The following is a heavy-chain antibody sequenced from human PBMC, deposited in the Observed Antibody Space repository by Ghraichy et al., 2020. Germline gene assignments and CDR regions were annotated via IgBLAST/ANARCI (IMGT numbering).Heavy chain of an antibody. CDR2: IYYSGST. CDR3: ARRLPNYYGSGSYLGYFDL. V-gene: IGHV4-59*01. Sequence: SETLSLTCTVSGGSISSYYWSWIRQPPGKGLEWIGYIYYSGSTNYNPSLKSRVTISVDTSKNQFSLKLSSVTAADTAVYYCARRLPNYYGSGSYLGYFDLWGRGTLVTVSS. CDR1: GGSISSYY. D-gene: IGHD3-10*01. J-gene: IGHJ2*01.